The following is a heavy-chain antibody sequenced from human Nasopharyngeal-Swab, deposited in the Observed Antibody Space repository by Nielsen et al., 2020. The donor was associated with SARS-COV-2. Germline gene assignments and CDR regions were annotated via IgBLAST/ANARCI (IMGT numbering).Heavy chain of an antibody. J-gene: IGHJ3*01. Sequence: GESLKISCAASGFTFNSYAMSWVRQAPGKGLEWVSAISGSGGSIYYADSVEGRFTITRDNSRNTMYLPMNNLIAEDTAVYYCARDKTKRYFTWLLREHDGAFDLWGQGTLVTVSS. CDR2: ISGSGGSI. D-gene: IGHD3-9*01. V-gene: IGHV3-23*01. CDR1: GFTFNSYA. CDR3: ARDKTKRYFTWLLREHDGAFDL.